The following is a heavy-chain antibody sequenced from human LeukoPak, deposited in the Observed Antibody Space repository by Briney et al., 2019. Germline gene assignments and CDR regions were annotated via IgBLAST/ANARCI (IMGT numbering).Heavy chain of an antibody. CDR3: ARANGYCSGGSCYSSGTNDAFDI. CDR1: GFTFSSYA. V-gene: IGHV3-33*08. Sequence: PGVSLRLSCAASGFTFSSYAMSWVRQAPGKGLEWVAVIWYDGSRKYYAESVKGPFTISRDNSKNTVYLQMNSLRVEDTAVYYCARANGYCSGGSCYSSGTNDAFDIWGQGTMVTVSS. CDR2: IWYDGSRK. D-gene: IGHD2-15*01. J-gene: IGHJ3*02.